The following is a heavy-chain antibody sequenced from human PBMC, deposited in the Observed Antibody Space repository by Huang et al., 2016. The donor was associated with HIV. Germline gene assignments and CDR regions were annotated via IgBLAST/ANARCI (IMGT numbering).Heavy chain of an antibody. V-gene: IGHV4-39*02. Sequence: QLQLQESGPGLVKPSETLSLTCTVSGGSIRSDNYYWGWIRQPPGKGLEGIGSIYYSGRTYYKPSLKRRVPITVDTSKNHFSLRMRSVTAADTAVYYCARLPGSITMIRGVITDPYWGQGTLVTVSS. CDR1: GGSIRSDNYY. CDR2: IYYSGRT. D-gene: IGHD3-10*01. CDR3: ARLPGSITMIRGVITDPY. J-gene: IGHJ4*02.